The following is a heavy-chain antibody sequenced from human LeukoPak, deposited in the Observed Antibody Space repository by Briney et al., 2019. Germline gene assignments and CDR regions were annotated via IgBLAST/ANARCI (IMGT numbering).Heavy chain of an antibody. CDR2: INPSGGST. Sequence: ASVKVSXKASGYTFTSYYMHWVRQAPGQGLEWIGIINPSGGSTSYAQKFQGRVTMTRDTSTSTVYMELSSLRSEDTAVYYCARGQVVVHDAFDIWGQGTMVTVSS. J-gene: IGHJ3*02. CDR1: GYTFTSYY. CDR3: ARGQVVVHDAFDI. V-gene: IGHV1-46*01. D-gene: IGHD3-22*01.